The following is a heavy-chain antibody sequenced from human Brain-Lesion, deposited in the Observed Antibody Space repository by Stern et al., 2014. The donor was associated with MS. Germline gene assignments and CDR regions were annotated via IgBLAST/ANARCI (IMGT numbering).Heavy chain of an antibody. CDR3: ARGRVVPGFQYYATDV. D-gene: IGHD2-2*01. V-gene: IGHV4-61*02. Sequence: QVQLVESGPGLVKPSQTLSLSCTVSGGSISSGGYYWSWIRQPAGKGLEWIGRIFNSGSTSYNPSLKSRATISIDTSKTQFSLRLNAMTAADTAVYYCARGRVVPGFQYYATDVWGQGTTVIVSS. J-gene: IGHJ6*02. CDR2: IFNSGST. CDR1: GGSISSGGYY.